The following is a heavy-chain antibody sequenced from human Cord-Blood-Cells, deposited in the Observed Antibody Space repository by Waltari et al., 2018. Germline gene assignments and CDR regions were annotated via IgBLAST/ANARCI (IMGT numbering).Heavy chain of an antibody. CDR1: GGTFSSYA. Sequence: QVQLVQSGAEVKKTGSSVKVSCKASGGTFSSYAISWVRQAPGQGLEWMGGIIPIFGTANYAQKFQGRVTITADESTSTAYMELSSLRSEDTAVYYCARTYSSSSLDYYYGMDVWGQGTTVTVSS. CDR2: IIPIFGTA. D-gene: IGHD6-6*01. J-gene: IGHJ6*02. V-gene: IGHV1-69*01. CDR3: ARTYSSSSLDYYYGMDV.